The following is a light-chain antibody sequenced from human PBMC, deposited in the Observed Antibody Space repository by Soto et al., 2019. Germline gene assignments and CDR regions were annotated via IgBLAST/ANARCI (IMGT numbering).Light chain of an antibody. CDR3: SSYTSSSTLV. CDR1: SSGVGGYNY. J-gene: IGLJ2*01. CDR2: DVS. V-gene: IGLV2-14*01. Sequence: QSALTQPASVSGSPGQSITISCTGTSSGVGGYNYVSWYQQHPGKAPKLMIYDVSNWPSGVSNRFSGSKSGNTASLTISGLQAEDEADYYCSSYTSSSTLVFGGGTKLTVL.